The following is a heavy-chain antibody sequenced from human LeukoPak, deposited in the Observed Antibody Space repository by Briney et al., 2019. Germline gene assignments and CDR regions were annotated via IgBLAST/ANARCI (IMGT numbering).Heavy chain of an antibody. D-gene: IGHD5-24*01. CDR1: GFTFSSYG. Sequence: GGSLRLSCAASGFTFSSYGMHWVRQAPGKGLEGVAFIRYDGSNKYYADSVKGRFTISRDNSKNTLYLQMNSLRAEDTAVYYCANWDGYNLDYWGQGTLVTVSS. CDR2: IRYDGSNK. V-gene: IGHV3-30*02. J-gene: IGHJ4*02. CDR3: ANWDGYNLDY.